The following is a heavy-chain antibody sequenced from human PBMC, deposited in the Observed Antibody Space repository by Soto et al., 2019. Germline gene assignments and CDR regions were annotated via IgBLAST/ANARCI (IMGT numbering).Heavy chain of an antibody. J-gene: IGHJ6*02. CDR1: GFTFSSYG. CDR2: ISYDGSNK. Sequence: GGSLRLSCAASGFTFSSYGMHWVRQAPGKGLEWVAVISYDGSNKYYADSVKGRLTISRDNSKKTLYLQMNSLRPEDTAVYYCAKGQHCSSTSCYLYSYGMDVWGQGTKVTLSS. CDR3: AKGQHCSSTSCYLYSYGMDV. D-gene: IGHD2-2*01. V-gene: IGHV3-30*18.